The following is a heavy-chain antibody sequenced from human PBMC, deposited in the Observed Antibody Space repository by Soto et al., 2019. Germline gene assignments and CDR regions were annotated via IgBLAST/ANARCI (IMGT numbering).Heavy chain of an antibody. V-gene: IGHV3-21*01. J-gene: IGHJ4*02. CDR2: ISSSSSYI. CDR1: GFTFSSYS. Sequence: GGSLRLSCAASGFTFSSYSMNWVRQAPGKGLEGVSSISSSSSYIYYADSVKGRFTISRDNAKNSLYLQMNSLRAEDTAVYSCARVRALRLGELSSPLDYWGQGTLVTVSS. CDR3: ARVRALRLGELSSPLDY. D-gene: IGHD3-16*02.